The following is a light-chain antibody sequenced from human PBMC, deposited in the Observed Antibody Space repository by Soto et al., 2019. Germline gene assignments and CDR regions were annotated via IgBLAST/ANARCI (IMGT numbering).Light chain of an antibody. Sequence: QSVLTQPASVSGSPGQSITISCTGTSSDVGGYNYVSWYQQHPGKAPKLMIYEVSSRPSGVSNRFSGSKSGNTASLTISGLQAEDEADYYCSSYISTSTYVFGTGTKLTVL. CDR2: EVS. CDR3: SSYISTSTYV. CDR1: SSDVGGYNY. V-gene: IGLV2-14*01. J-gene: IGLJ1*01.